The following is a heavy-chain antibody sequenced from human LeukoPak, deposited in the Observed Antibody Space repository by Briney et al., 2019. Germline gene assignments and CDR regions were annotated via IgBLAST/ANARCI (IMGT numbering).Heavy chain of an antibody. J-gene: IGHJ6*03. Sequence: ASVKVSCKASGYTFTSYDINWVRQATGQGLEWMGWMNPNSGNTGYAQKFQGRVTMTRNSSISTAYLELSSLRSEDTAVYYCAGRVHGSTYYYYYYLDVWGKGTTVTVSS. V-gene: IGHV1-8*01. D-gene: IGHD2-15*01. CDR2: MNPNSGNT. CDR3: AGRVHGSTYYYYYYLDV. CDR1: GYTFTSYD.